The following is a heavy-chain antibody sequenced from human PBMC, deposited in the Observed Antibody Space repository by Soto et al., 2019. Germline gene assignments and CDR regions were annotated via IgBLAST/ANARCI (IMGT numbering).Heavy chain of an antibody. V-gene: IGHV4-30-2*01. J-gene: IGHJ4*02. Sequence: SETLSLTCVVSGGSVTSGGHSWSWIRQAPGKGLEWVGSIYQSKSAYYNPSLRSRVAISVDRSNDQVSLRMTSVTAADTAIYYCARGDTRLGELSHDYWGQGTLGTVS. CDR3: ARGDTRLGELSHDY. D-gene: IGHD3-16*02. CDR2: IYQSKSA. CDR1: GGSVTSGGHS.